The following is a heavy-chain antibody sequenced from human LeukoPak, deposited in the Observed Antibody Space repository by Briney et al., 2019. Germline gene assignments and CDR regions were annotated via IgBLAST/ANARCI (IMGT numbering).Heavy chain of an antibody. CDR2: IYYTGST. CDR1: GGSISSYY. Sequence: SETPSLTCTVSGGSISSYYWSWVRQPPGKRLELIGYIYYTGSTNYNPSLKSRVTMSVQTPKNQFSLRLSSVTEADTAVYFCARMSFYGSGTYSPLDYRGQGTLVTVSS. V-gene: IGHV4-59*01. CDR3: ARMSFYGSGTYSPLDY. D-gene: IGHD3-10*01. J-gene: IGHJ4*02.